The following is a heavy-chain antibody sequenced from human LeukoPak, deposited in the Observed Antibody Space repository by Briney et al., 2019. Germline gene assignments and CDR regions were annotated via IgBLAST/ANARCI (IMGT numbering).Heavy chain of an antibody. Sequence: SETLSLTCAVSGGSISSSNWWSWVRRPPGKGLEWIGEIYHTGTIKYNPSLKSRVTISVDKSKNQFSLNLISVTAADTAVYYCARDGSEDYYDRSGYYTFFDSWGQGTLVTVSS. CDR1: GGSISSSNW. D-gene: IGHD3-22*01. CDR2: IYHTGTI. J-gene: IGHJ4*02. V-gene: IGHV4-4*02. CDR3: ARDGSEDYYDRSGYYTFFDS.